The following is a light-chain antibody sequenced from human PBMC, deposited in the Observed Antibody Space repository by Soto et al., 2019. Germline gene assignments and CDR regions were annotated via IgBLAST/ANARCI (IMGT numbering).Light chain of an antibody. CDR2: EVI. CDR3: SSYTSTNTPV. Sequence: QSALTQPASVSGSPGQSITISCTGTTSDVGSYDRVSWYQQHPGEVPKLIIYEVINRPSGVSNRFSGSKSGDTASLTISGLQAEDEADYYCSSYTSTNTPVFGTGTKVTVL. J-gene: IGLJ1*01. V-gene: IGLV2-14*01. CDR1: TSDVGSYDR.